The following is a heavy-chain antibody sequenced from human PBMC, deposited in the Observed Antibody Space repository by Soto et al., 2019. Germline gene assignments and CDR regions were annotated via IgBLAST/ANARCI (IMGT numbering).Heavy chain of an antibody. J-gene: IGHJ5*02. CDR1: GFTVSSNS. Sequence: EVQLVETGGGLIQPGGSLRLSCAASGFTVSSNSMSWVRQAPGKGLEWVSVIYSGGSTYYADSVKGRFTISRDNSKNTLYLQMNSLRAEDTAVYYCARAVAGPGWFDPWGQGTLVTVSS. CDR3: ARAVAGPGWFDP. D-gene: IGHD6-19*01. V-gene: IGHV3-53*02. CDR2: IYSGGST.